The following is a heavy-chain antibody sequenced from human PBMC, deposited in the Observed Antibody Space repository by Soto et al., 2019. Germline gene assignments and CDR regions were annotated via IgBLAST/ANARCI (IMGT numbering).Heavy chain of an antibody. J-gene: IGHJ3*02. CDR2: IIPIFGTA. CDR1: GGTFSSYA. Sequence: QVQLVQSGAEVKKPGSSVKVSCKASGGTFSSYAISWVRQAPGQGLEWMGGIIPIFGTANYAQKFQGRVTVTADESTSAAYMELSSRISEDTAVYYCARCTSGYDAFDIWGQGRMVTVSS. CDR3: ARCTSGYDAFDI. V-gene: IGHV1-69*01. D-gene: IGHD2-2*01.